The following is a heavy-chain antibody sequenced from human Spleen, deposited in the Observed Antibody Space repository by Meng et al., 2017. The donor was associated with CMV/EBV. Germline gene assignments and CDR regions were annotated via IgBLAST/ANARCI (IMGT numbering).Heavy chain of an antibody. D-gene: IGHD6-13*01. J-gene: IGHJ6*02. Sequence: GESLKISCAGSGFTFTSYGMHWVRQAPGKGLEWVAFIRYDGGNKYHADSVKGRFTVSRDNSKSTLYLQMDSLGADDTAVYYCARDGGGIAAAALGYYYYYGMDVWGQGTTVTVSS. CDR2: IRYDGGNK. V-gene: IGHV3-30*02. CDR3: ARDGGGIAAAALGYYYYYGMDV. CDR1: GFTFTSYG.